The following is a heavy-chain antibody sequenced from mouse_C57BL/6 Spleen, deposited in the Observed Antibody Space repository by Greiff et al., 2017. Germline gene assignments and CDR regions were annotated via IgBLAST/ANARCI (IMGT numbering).Heavy chain of an antibody. CDR1: GFNIKDYY. D-gene: IGHD1-1*01. CDR2: IDPEDGET. V-gene: IGHV14-2*01. J-gene: IGHJ2*01. CDR3: ARRYYGSSYYFDY. Sequence: VQLQQSGAELVKPGASVKLSCTASGFNIKDYYMHWVKQRTEQGLEWIGRIDPEDGETKYAPKFPGKATITADTSSNTAYLQLSSLTSEDTAVYYCARRYYGSSYYFDYWGQGTTLTVSS.